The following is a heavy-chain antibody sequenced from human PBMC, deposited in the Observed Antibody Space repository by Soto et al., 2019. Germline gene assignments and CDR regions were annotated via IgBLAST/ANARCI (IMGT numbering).Heavy chain of an antibody. D-gene: IGHD1-26*01. CDR2: IIPIFGTA. J-gene: IGHJ6*02. V-gene: IGHV1-69*13. CDR3: ARDRTISGSYYYYYYGMDV. CDR1: GGTFSSYA. Sequence: ASVKVSCKASGGTFSSYAISWVRQAPGQGLEWMGGIIPIFGTANYAQKFQGRVTITADESTSTAYMELSSLRSEDTAVYYCARDRTISGSYYYYYYGMDVWGQGTTVTVSS.